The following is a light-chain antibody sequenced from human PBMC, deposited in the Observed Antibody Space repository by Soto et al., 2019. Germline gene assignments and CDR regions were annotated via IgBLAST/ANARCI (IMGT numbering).Light chain of an antibody. CDR2: GAS. J-gene: IGKJ3*01. Sequence: EIVMTQSPATLSVSPGERATLSCRASQSVSSNLAWYQQKPGQAPRLLIYGASTRATGIPARFSGSGSGTDFTLTISRLEPEDFAVYYCQQYGNSPFTFGPGTKVDNK. V-gene: IGKV3-15*01. CDR3: QQYGNSPFT. CDR1: QSVSSN.